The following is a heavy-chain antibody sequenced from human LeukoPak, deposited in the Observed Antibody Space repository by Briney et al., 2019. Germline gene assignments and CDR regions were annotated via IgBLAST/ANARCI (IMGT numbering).Heavy chain of an antibody. CDR1: GFTFTNYA. CDR2: INAGNGHT. J-gene: IGHJ4*02. Sequence: ASVKVSCKASGFTFTNYARQWVRQAPGQRLEWMGWINAGNGHTRYSQRFQGRVTITRDTSATTAYMEVTSLRSEDTAVYYCARGIWSRTVSSYYFDYWGQGTLVTVSS. CDR3: ARGIWSRTVSSYYFDY. V-gene: IGHV1-3*01. D-gene: IGHD3-3*01.